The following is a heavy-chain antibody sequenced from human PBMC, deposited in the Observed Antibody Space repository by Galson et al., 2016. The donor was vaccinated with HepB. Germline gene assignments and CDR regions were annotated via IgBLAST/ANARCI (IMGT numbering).Heavy chain of an antibody. V-gene: IGHV3-21*01. D-gene: IGHD3-3*01. Sequence: SLRLSCAASGFSFSSYGMNWVRQAPGKGLEWVSSTSSSSRYIYYADSLKGRFTISRDNAKNSLYLQMNSLRAEDTAVYYCARGHYDFWSGPSRRAFDIWGQGTMVTVSS. CDR1: GFSFSSYG. J-gene: IGHJ3*02. CDR2: TSSSSRYI. CDR3: ARGHYDFWSGPSRRAFDI.